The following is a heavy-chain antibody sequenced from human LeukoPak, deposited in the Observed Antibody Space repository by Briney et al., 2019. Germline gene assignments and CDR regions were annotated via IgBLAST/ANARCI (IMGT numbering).Heavy chain of an antibody. CDR1: GGSFSGYY. CDR2: MSHTGAT. D-gene: IGHD2-15*01. V-gene: IGHV4-34*01. J-gene: IGHJ3*02. Sequence: SETLSLTCAVFGGSFSGYYWSWIRQSPEKGLEWIGEMSHTGATNYNPSLKSRVTVSVDTSKKQFSLNLRSVTAADTAVYYCARRGVGRVVVAAGAFDIWGQGTMVTVSS. CDR3: ARRGVGRVVVAAGAFDI.